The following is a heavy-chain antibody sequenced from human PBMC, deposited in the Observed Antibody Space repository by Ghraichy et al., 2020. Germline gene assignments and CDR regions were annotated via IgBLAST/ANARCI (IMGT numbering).Heavy chain of an antibody. D-gene: IGHD2-8*01. CDR2: IIPIFGTA. Sequence: SVKVSCKASGGTFSGYAISWVRQAPGQGLEWMGGIIPIFGTANYAQKFQGRVTITADESTSTAYMELSSLRSEDTAVYYCARGSQIVLMVYAPPSYAFDIWGQGTMVTVSS. CDR1: GGTFSGYA. J-gene: IGHJ3*02. V-gene: IGHV1-69*13. CDR3: ARGSQIVLMVYAPPSYAFDI.